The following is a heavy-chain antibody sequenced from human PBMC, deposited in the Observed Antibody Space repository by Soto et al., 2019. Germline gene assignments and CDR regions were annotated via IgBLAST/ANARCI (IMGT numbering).Heavy chain of an antibody. CDR3: AISGSRGHLRDRFDP. Sequence: PSETLSLTCSVSGGSINNTNYSWVWIRQPPGKGLEWIGMTYYNGRTYYSESLKSRVTISVDPSKNQISLKVTSVTAADRAVYYCAISGSRGHLRDRFDPWCHGSLGTVS. CDR1: GGSINNTNYS. D-gene: IGHD3-10*01. CDR2: TYYNGRT. J-gene: IGHJ5*02. V-gene: IGHV4-39*01.